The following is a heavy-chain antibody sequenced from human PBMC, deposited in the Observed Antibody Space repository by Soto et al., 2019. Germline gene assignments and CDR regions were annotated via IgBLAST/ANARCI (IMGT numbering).Heavy chain of an antibody. Sequence: GASVKVSCKASGGTFSSYTISWVRQAPGQGLEWMGRIIPILGIANYAQKFQGRVTITADKSTSTAYMELSSLRSEDTAVYYCARLSSGSYGGLPYYYYYYGMDVWGQGTTVTVSS. CDR3: ARLSSGSYGGLPYYYYYYGMDV. CDR2: IIPILGIA. V-gene: IGHV1-69*02. J-gene: IGHJ6*02. CDR1: GGTFSSYT. D-gene: IGHD3-10*01.